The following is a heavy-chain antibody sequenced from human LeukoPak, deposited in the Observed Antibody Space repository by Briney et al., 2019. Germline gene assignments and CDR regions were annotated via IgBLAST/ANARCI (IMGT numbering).Heavy chain of an antibody. CDR3: AKDMGATGRPTRKPEDDAFDI. CDR1: GFTFDDYA. J-gene: IGHJ3*02. V-gene: IGHV3-9*01. CDR2: ISWNSGSI. Sequence: PGGSLRLSCAASGFTFDDYAMHWLRQAPGKGLEWVSGISWNSGSIGYADSVKGRFTISRDNAKNSLYLQMNSLRAEDTALYYCAKDMGATGRPTRKPEDDAFDIWGQGTMVTVSS. D-gene: IGHD1-26*01.